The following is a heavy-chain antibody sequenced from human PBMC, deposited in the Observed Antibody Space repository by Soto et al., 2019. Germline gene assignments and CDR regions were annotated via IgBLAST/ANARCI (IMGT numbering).Heavy chain of an antibody. J-gene: IGHJ1*01. Sequence: PSETLSLTCAVSSGSISSSNWWSWVRQPPGKGLEWIGEIYHSGSTNYNPSLKSRVTISVDKSKNQFSLKLSSVTAADTAVYYCARDAGRRCSGGSCYPDYFHHWGQGALVTVSS. D-gene: IGHD2-15*01. CDR1: SGSISSSNW. CDR2: IYHSGST. CDR3: ARDAGRRCSGGSCYPDYFHH. V-gene: IGHV4-4*02.